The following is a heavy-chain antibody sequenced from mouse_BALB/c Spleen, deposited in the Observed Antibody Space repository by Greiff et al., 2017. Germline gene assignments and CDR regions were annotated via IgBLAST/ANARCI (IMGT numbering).Heavy chain of an antibody. D-gene: IGHD2-3*01. V-gene: IGHV14-3*02. CDR1: GFNIKDTY. CDR3: ARSNDGYHYYAMDY. CDR2: IDPANGNT. J-gene: IGHJ4*01. Sequence: EVQLQQSGAELVKPGASVKLSCTASGFNIKDTYMHWVKQRPEQGLEWIGRIDPANGNTKYDPKFQGKATITADTSSNTAYLQLSSLTSEDTAVYYCARSNDGYHYYAMDYWGQGTSVTVSS.